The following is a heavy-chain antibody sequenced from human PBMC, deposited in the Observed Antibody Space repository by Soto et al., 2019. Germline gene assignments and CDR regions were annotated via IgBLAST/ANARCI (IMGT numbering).Heavy chain of an antibody. CDR1: GGTFSSYA. J-gene: IGHJ4*02. Sequence: SVKVSCKASGGTFSSYAISWVRQAPGQGLEWMGGIIPVFGTGIYAQKFQGRVTITADKSTNTAYMELSSLRSEDTAVYFCARVGGTGGYTYGLDYWGQGTLVTVSS. CDR3: ARVGGTGGYTYGLDY. D-gene: IGHD5-18*01. V-gene: IGHV1-69*06. CDR2: IIPVFGTG.